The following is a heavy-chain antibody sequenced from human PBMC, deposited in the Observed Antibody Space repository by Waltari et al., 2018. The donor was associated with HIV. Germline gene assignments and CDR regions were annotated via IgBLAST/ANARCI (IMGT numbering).Heavy chain of an antibody. CDR1: GFTVSSNY. D-gene: IGHD5-18*01. CDR3: ASPDTTMVHGHYYFYHMDV. Sequence: EVQLVESGGGLVQPGGSLRLSCAASGFTVSSNYMSWVRQAPGKGLEWVSLIYTGGRTYYAGSVKGRFTISRDNSKNTLYLQMNSLRAEDTAVYYCASPDTTMVHGHYYFYHMDVWGQGTTVTVSS. V-gene: IGHV3-66*01. J-gene: IGHJ6*02. CDR2: IYTGGRT.